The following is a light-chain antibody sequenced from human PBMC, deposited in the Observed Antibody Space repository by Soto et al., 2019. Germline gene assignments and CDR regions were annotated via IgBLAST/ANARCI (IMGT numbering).Light chain of an antibody. CDR2: KGT. CDR1: SSDVGAYNS. CDR3: TSYTSTSTYV. J-gene: IGLJ1*01. Sequence: QSVLAQPASVSGSPGQSVTISCTGTSSDVGAYNSVSWYQQHPDKAPQLMIYKGTQRPSGVSNRFSGSTSGNAASLTISGLLAEDEADYYCTSYTSTSTYVFGTGTKVTVL. V-gene: IGLV2-14*02.